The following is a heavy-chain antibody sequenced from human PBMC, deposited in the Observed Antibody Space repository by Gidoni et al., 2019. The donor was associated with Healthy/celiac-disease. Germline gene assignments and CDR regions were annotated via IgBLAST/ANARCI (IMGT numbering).Heavy chain of an antibody. V-gene: IGHV3-11*05. D-gene: IGHD6-19*01. Sequence: QVQLVASGGGLVKPGGSLRLSCAASGFTFSDYYMSWIRQAPGKGLEWVSYISSSSSYTNYADSVKGRFTISRDNAKNSLYLQMNSLRAEDTAVYYCARHYSSGWYENFDYWGQGTLVTVSS. CDR3: ARHYSSGWYENFDY. CDR2: ISSSSSYT. J-gene: IGHJ4*02. CDR1: GFTFSDYY.